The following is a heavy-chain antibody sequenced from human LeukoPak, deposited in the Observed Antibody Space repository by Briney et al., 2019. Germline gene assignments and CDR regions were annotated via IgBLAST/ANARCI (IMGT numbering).Heavy chain of an antibody. J-gene: IGHJ4*02. CDR1: GLTFSTPA. V-gene: IGHV3-23*01. CDR3: TRPFWSGYYLDDY. Sequence: GGSLRLSCAASGLTFSTPAMTWVRQAPGKGLEWVSAISASGGDTYYADSVKGRFTISRDNSKSTLYLQMNSLKTEDTAVYYCTRPFWSGYYLDDYWGQGTLVTVSS. D-gene: IGHD3-3*01. CDR2: ISASGGDT.